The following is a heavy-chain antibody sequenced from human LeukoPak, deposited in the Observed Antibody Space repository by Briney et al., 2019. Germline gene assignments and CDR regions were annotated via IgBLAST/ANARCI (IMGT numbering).Heavy chain of an antibody. CDR3: ARATYYYDSSGYRN. CDR1: GYTFTSYA. Sequence: ASVKVSCKASGYTFTSYAMNWVRQAPGQGLGWMGWINTNTGNPTYAQGFTGRFVFSLDTSVSTAYLQISSLKAEDTAVYYCARATYYYDSSGYRNWGQGTLVTVSS. D-gene: IGHD3-22*01. CDR2: INTNTGNP. J-gene: IGHJ4*02. V-gene: IGHV7-4-1*02.